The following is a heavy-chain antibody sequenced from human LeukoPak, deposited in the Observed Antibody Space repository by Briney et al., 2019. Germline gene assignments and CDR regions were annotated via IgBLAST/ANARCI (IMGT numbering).Heavy chain of an antibody. CDR3: AKDRCSNGIGCYYYYMDV. J-gene: IGHJ6*03. CDR2: IQYDGSNE. V-gene: IGHV3-30*02. Sequence: QTGGSLRLSCAASGFTFSSYWMSWVRQAPGKGLEWVAYIQYDGSNEQYADSVKGRFSISRDSSKNILYLQMNSLRAEDTAVYYCAKDRCSNGIGCYYYYMDVWGKGTTVTISS. CDR1: GFTFSSYW. D-gene: IGHD2-8*01.